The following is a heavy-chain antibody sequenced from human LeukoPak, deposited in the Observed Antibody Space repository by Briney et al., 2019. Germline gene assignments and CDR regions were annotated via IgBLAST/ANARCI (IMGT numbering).Heavy chain of an antibody. J-gene: IGHJ3*02. CDR2: IKYDGSEK. V-gene: IGHV3-7*04. CDR1: GFTFSSYW. Sequence: GGSLRLSRAASGFTFSSYWMNWVRQTPGKGPKWVANIKYDGSEKHHVDSVKGRFTISGDNAKNSLYLQMTSLRVEDTAFYYCARSNDFDIWGQGTMVIVSS. CDR3: ARSNDFDI.